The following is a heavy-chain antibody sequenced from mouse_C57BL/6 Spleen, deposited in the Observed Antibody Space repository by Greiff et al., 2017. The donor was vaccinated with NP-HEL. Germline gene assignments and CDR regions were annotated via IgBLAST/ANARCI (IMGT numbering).Heavy chain of an antibody. CDR2: IYPGDGDT. D-gene: IGHD1-1*01. V-gene: IGHV1-80*01. Sequence: VQLQQSGAELVKPGASVKISCKASGYAFSSYWMNWVKQRPGKGLEWIGQIYPGDGDTNYNGKFKGKATLTADKSSSTAYMQLSSLTSEDSAVYFCARAHDYGSSYLPDYWGQGTTLTVSS. J-gene: IGHJ2*01. CDR3: ARAHDYGSSYLPDY. CDR1: GYAFSSYW.